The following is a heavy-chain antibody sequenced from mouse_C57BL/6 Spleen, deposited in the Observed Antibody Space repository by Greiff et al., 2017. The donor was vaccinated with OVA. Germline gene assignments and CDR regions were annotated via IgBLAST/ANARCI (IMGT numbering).Heavy chain of an antibody. CDR1: GYSITSGYY. CDR2: ISYDGSN. CDR3: ARDQNYDGSSYAFAY. Sequence: EVKLVESGPGLVKPSQSLSLTCSVTGYSITSGYYWNWIRQFPGNKLEWMGYISYDGSNNYNPSLKNRISITRDTSTNQFFLKLNSVTTEDTATYYCARDQNYDGSSYAFAYWGQGTPVTVSA. V-gene: IGHV3-6*01. J-gene: IGHJ3*01. D-gene: IGHD1-1*01.